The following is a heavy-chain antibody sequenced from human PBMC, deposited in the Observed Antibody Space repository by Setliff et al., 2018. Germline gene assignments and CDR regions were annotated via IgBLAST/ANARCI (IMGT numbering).Heavy chain of an antibody. CDR2: LSDDGTNE. CDR3: ARDQFRKSGGLYS. D-gene: IGHD2-15*01. CDR1: GFTVSTFS. J-gene: IGHJ5*02. V-gene: IGHV3-30*03. Sequence: GGSLRLSCPASGFTVSTFSMHWVRQTPVKGLEWVATLSDDGTNEFYADSVKGRFTVFRDNSKNTLYLQMTSLRADDAAMYYCARDQFRKSGGLYSWGQGTLVTVSS.